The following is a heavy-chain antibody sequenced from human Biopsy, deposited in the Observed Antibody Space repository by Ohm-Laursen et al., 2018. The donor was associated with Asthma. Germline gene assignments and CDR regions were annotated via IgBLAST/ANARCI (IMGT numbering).Heavy chain of an antibody. CDR1: GFTYSSYG. Sequence: SLRLSCAASGFTYSSYGIHWVRQAPGKGLEWVAVIWYDGGYKDNVDSVKGRFTISRDNSKNTLYLQMNSLRAEDTAVYYCARDLGTTRMDVWGQGTTVTVSS. J-gene: IGHJ6*02. CDR2: IWYDGGYK. CDR3: ARDLGTTRMDV. D-gene: IGHD1-1*01. V-gene: IGHV3-33*01.